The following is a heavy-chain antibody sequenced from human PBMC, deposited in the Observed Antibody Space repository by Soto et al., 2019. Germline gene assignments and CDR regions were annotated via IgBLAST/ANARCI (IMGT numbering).Heavy chain of an antibody. Sequence: QVQLQESGPGLVKPSQTLSLTCTVSGGSISSGGYYWSWIRQHPGKGLEWIGYIYYSGSTYYNPSLKSRVTISVDTSKNQFSLKLSFVTAADTAVYYCARKTTVTTSFDYWGQGTLVTVSS. D-gene: IGHD4-17*01. CDR1: GGSISSGGYY. CDR3: ARKTTVTTSFDY. J-gene: IGHJ4*02. V-gene: IGHV4-31*03. CDR2: IYYSGST.